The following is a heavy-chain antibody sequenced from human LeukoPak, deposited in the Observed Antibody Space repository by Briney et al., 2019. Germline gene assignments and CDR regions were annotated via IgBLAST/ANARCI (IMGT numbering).Heavy chain of an antibody. CDR2: ISGSGGST. J-gene: IGHJ3*02. V-gene: IGHV3-23*01. CDR1: GFTFSSYA. D-gene: IGHD3-22*01. CDR3: AKEWYYYDSSGYYISGALDAFDI. Sequence: GGSLRLSCAASGFTFSSYAMSWVRQAPGKGLEWVSAISGSGGSTYYADSVKGRFTISRDNSKSTLYLQMNSLRAEDTAVYYCAKEWYYYDSSGYYISGALDAFDIWGQGTMVTVSS.